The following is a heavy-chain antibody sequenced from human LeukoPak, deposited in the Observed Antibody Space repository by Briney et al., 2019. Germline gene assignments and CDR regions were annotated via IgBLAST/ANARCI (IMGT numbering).Heavy chain of an antibody. J-gene: IGHJ6*03. CDR2: INPNSGGT. D-gene: IGHD2-15*01. CDR3: ASRSESCSGGSCYYYYYMDV. Sequence: ASVKVSCKASGYTFTGYYMHWVRQAPGQGLEWMGWINPNSGGTNYAQKFQGRVTMTRDTSISTAYMELSRLRSDDTAVYYCASRSESCSGGSCYYYYYMDVWGKGTTVTVSS. V-gene: IGHV1-2*02. CDR1: GYTFTGYY.